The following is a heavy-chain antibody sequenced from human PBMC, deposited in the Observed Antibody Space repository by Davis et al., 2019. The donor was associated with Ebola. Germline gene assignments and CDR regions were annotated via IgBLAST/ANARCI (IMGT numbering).Heavy chain of an antibody. D-gene: IGHD2-2*01. Sequence: SVPVSCQASVGTFSSYAISWVRQAPGQGLEWMGGIIPIFGTANYAQKFRGRVTITADESTSTAYMELSSLRSEDTAVYYCASLSVVPAAMNYYYYGMDVWGQGTTVTVSS. CDR2: IIPIFGTA. CDR1: VGTFSSYA. V-gene: IGHV1-69*13. J-gene: IGHJ6*02. CDR3: ASLSVVPAAMNYYYYGMDV.